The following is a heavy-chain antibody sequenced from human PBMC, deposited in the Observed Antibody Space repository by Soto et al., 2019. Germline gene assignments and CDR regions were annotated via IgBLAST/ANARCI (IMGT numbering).Heavy chain of an antibody. J-gene: IGHJ4*02. D-gene: IGHD3-10*01. CDR1: GFTVSNNY. Sequence: EVQLVESGGGLIQPGGSLRLSCAVSGFTVSNNYMSWVRQAPGKGLEGVSVIYSGGYTAYGDSVKGRFTISRDNSKNTLYLQKKSRRADVPAVYCWAPTRGGGGYWGQGTLVTVSS. V-gene: IGHV3-53*01. CDR3: APTRGGGGY. CDR2: IYSGGYT.